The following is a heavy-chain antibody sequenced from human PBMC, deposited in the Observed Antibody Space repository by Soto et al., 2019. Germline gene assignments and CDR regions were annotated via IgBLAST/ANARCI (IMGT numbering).Heavy chain of an antibody. CDR3: AKDLLGPGPAYGMDV. CDR2: ISYDGSNK. CDR1: GFTFSSYG. D-gene: IGHD7-27*01. Sequence: QVQLVESGGGVVQPGRSLRLSCAASGFTFSSYGMHWVRQAPGKGLEWVAVISYDGSNKYYADSVKGRFTISRDNSKNTLYLQMISLRAEDTAVYYCAKDLLGPGPAYGMDVWVQGTTVTVSS. V-gene: IGHV3-30*18. J-gene: IGHJ6*02.